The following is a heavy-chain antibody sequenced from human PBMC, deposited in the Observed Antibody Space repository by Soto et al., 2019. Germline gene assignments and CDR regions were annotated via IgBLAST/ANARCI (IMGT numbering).Heavy chain of an antibody. V-gene: IGHV3-66*01. CDR2: IYSGGST. CDR3: ARDAPARSFQH. J-gene: IGHJ1*01. Sequence: EVQLVESGGGLVQPGGSLRLSCAASGFTVSSNYMSWVRQAPGKGLEWVSVIYSGGSTYYADSVKGRFTISRDNSKNTLYLQMNSLRAEDTAVYYCARDAPARSFQHWGQGTLVTVSS. CDR1: GFTVSSNY.